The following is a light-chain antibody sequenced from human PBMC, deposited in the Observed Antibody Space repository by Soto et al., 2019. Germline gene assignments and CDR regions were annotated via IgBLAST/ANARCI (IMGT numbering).Light chain of an antibody. CDR1: SSDLGGYNF. V-gene: IGLV2-14*01. CDR3: CSYPSSSPYV. Sequence: QSALTQPASVSGSPGQSITISCTGTSSDLGGYNFVSWYQHHPGKAPKLMIYQVSNRPSGVSNRFSGSKSGNTASLTISGLQAEAEADYYCCSYPSSSPYVFATGTKVTVL. CDR2: QVS. J-gene: IGLJ1*01.